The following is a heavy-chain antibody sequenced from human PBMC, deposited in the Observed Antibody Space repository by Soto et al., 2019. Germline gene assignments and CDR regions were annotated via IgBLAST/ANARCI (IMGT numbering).Heavy chain of an antibody. CDR3: ARDTPPTNY. Sequence: QVQLVQSGAEVKKPGASVKVSCKTSGYTFTSYHISWVRQAPGEGLEWMGWISAYNTNTNYAQKFQGRATMTTDTLTSTAYMELRSARSDDTAVYYCARDTPPTNYWGQGTLVTVSS. V-gene: IGHV1-18*01. CDR2: ISAYNTNT. D-gene: IGHD2-2*01. J-gene: IGHJ4*02. CDR1: GYTFTSYH.